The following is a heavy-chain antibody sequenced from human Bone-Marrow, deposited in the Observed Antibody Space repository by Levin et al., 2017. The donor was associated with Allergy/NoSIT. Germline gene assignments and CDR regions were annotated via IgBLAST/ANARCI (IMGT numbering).Heavy chain of an antibody. J-gene: IGHJ4*02. CDR3: ARDPGAGSGIDY. V-gene: IGHV4-59*01. CDR2: IYYSGST. D-gene: IGHD3-10*01. CDR1: GGSISSYY. Sequence: SETLSLTCTVSGGSISSYYWSWIRQPPGKGLEWSGYIYYSGSTNYNPSLKSRVTISVDTSKNQFSLKLSSVTAADTAVYYCARDPGAGSGIDYWGQGTLVTVSS.